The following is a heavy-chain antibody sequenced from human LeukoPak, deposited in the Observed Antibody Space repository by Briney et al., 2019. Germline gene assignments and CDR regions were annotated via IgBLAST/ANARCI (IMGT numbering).Heavy chain of an antibody. CDR3: ARGPSSRMEQWLAYNWFDP. V-gene: IGHV1-2*02. Sequence: ASVKVSCKASGYTFTGYYMHWVRQAPGQGLEWMGWINPNSGGTNYAQKFQGRVTMTRDTSISTAYMELSRLRSDDTAVYYCARGPSSRMEQWLAYNWFDPWGQGTLVTVSS. CDR2: INPNSGGT. D-gene: IGHD6-19*01. CDR1: GYTFTGYY. J-gene: IGHJ5*02.